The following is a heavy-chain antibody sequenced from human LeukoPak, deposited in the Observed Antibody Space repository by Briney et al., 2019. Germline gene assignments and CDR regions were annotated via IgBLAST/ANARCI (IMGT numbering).Heavy chain of an antibody. CDR1: GFTFSSYW. CDR2: IKQDGSEK. V-gene: IGHV3-7*01. D-gene: IGHD3-10*02. CDR3: AELGITMIGGV. J-gene: IGHJ6*04. Sequence: GGSMRLSCAASGFTFSSYWMSWVRQAPGKGLEWVANIKQDGSEKYYVDSVKGRFTISRDNARNTLYLQMNSLRAEDTAVYYCAELGITMIGGVWGKGTTVTISS.